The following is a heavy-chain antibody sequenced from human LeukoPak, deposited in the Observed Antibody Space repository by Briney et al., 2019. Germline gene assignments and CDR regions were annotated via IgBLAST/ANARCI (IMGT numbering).Heavy chain of an antibody. Sequence: GGSLRLSCAASGFTFSGSAMHWVRQASGKGLEWVGRIRSKANSYATAYAASVKGRFTISRDDSKNTAYLQMNSLKTEDTAVYYCTASVAWAWVYWGQGTLVTVSS. CDR3: TASVAWAWVY. D-gene: IGHD6-19*01. CDR2: IRSKANSYAT. V-gene: IGHV3-73*01. J-gene: IGHJ4*02. CDR1: GFTFSGSA.